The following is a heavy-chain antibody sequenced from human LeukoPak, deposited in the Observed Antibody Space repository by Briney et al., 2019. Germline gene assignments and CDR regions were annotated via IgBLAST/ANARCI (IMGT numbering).Heavy chain of an antibody. J-gene: IGHJ2*01. CDR3: AKAPGNWNYEEWYFDL. D-gene: IGHD1-7*01. V-gene: IGHV3-30*02. Sequence: SGGSLRLSCAASGFTFSSYGVHWVRQAPGKGLEWVAFIRYDGSNKYYADSVKGRFTISRDNSKNTLYLQMNSLRAEDTAVYYCAKAPGNWNYEEWYFDLWGRGTLVTVSS. CDR2: IRYDGSNK. CDR1: GFTFSSYG.